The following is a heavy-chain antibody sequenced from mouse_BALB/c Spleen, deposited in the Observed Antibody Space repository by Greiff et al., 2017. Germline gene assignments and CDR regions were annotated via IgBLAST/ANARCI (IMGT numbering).Heavy chain of an antibody. CDR3: AREEKNNDYDEAWFAY. J-gene: IGHJ3*01. CDR1: GYAFTSYN. Sequence: EVQLQQSGPELVKPGASVKVSCKASGYAFTSYNMYWVKQSHGKSLEWIGYIDPYNGGTSYNQKFKGKATLTVDKSSSTAYMHLNSLTSEDSAVYYCAREEKNNDYDEAWFAYWGQGTLVTVSA. D-gene: IGHD2-4*01. V-gene: IGHV1S135*01. CDR2: IDPYNGGT.